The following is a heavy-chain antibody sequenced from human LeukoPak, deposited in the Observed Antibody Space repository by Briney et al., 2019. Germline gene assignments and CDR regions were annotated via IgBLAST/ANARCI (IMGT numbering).Heavy chain of an antibody. J-gene: IGHJ5*02. V-gene: IGHV4-4*07. CDR1: GGSINTYF. D-gene: IGHD2-15*01. CDR3: AKVGSLSRGRNWVDP. Sequence: SETLSLTCTVSGGSINTYFCSWIRQPAGKGLEWIGRIDASGSINYNPSLKSRVTMSVDRSMNQFSLKLSSVTAADTAVYYCAKVGSLSRGRNWVDPWGQGTLVTVSS. CDR2: IDASGSI.